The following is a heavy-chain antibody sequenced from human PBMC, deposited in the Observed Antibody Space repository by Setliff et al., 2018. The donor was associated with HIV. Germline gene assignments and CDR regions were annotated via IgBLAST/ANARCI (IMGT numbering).Heavy chain of an antibody. J-gene: IGHJ6*02. CDR2: IYTSGST. CDR3: ARHSTTVTPYYGMDV. V-gene: IGHV4-61*02. D-gene: IGHD4-17*01. Sequence: SETLSLTCTVSGGSISSGIYYWSWIRQPAGKGLEWIGRIYTSGSTNYNPSLKSRVTISVDSAKNQFSLKLSFVTAADTAMYYCARHSTTVTPYYGMDVWGQGTTVTVSS. CDR1: GGSISSGIYY.